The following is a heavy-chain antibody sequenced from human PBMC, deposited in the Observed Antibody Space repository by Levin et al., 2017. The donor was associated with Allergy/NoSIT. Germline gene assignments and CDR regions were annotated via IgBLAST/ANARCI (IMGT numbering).Heavy chain of an antibody. J-gene: IGHJ5*02. CDR3: ARGGSGWYPNWFDP. V-gene: IGHV4-34*01. CDR1: GGSFSGYY. D-gene: IGHD6-19*01. CDR2: INHSGST. Sequence: PSETLSLTCAVYGGSFSGYYWSWIRQPPGKGLEWIGEINHSGSTNYNPSLKSRVTISVDMSKNQFSLKLSSVTAADTAVYYCARGGSGWYPNWFDPWGQGTLVTVSS.